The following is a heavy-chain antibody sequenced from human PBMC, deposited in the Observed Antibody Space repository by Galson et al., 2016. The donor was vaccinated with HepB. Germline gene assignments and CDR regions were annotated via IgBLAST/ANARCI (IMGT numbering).Heavy chain of an antibody. CDR2: IGSLGDNNI. CDR3: TRNVGYCRGGGCHRWFDP. J-gene: IGHJ5*02. Sequence: SLRLSCAASGFTFTSYSMNWVRQTPGKGPEWLSYIGSLGDNNIYYADSVRGRFTISRDNAKNSVYLQMNNLRDEDTAVYYCTRNVGYCRGGGCHRWFDPWGQGTLVTVSS. V-gene: IGHV3-48*02. CDR1: GFTFTSYS. D-gene: IGHD2-15*01.